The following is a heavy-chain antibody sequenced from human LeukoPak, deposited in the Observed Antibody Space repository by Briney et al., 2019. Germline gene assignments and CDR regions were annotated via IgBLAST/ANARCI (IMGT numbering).Heavy chain of an antibody. CDR2: ISGSGGST. CDR1: GFTVSSNY. CDR3: AKDRGSSGWWDFAY. Sequence: PGGSLRLSCAASGFTVSSNYMSWVRQAPGKGLEWVSAISGSGGSTYYADSVKGRFTISRDNSKNTLYLQMNSLRAEDTAVYYCAKDRGSSGWWDFAYWGQATLVTVPS. D-gene: IGHD6-19*01. V-gene: IGHV3-23*01. J-gene: IGHJ4*02.